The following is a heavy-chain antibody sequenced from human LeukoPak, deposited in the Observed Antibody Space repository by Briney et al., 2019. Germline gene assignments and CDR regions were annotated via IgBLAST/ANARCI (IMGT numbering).Heavy chain of an antibody. CDR1: GYTFTGYY. CDR2: INTNTGNP. Sequence: GASVKVSCKASGYTFTGYYMHWVRQAPGQGLEWMGWINTNTGNPTYAQGFTGRFVFSLDTSVSAAYLQISSLKAEDTAVYYCARESYPVDYWGQGTLVTVSS. CDR3: ARESYPVDY. J-gene: IGHJ4*02. V-gene: IGHV7-4-1*02.